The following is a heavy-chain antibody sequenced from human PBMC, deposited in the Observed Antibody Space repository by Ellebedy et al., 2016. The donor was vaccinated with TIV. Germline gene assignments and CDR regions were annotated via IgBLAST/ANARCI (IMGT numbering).Heavy chain of an antibody. CDR2: ISGDGKNK. CDR3: ARDTSGWPIGDF. Sequence: GESLKISCIASGFTFNNYGMNWVRQAPGQGLEWVSYISGDGKNKYYADSVKGRFTISRDSGKTSLFLQMNSLRADDTAVYHCARDTSGWPIGDFWGQGTLVTVSS. V-gene: IGHV3-48*04. CDR1: GFTFNNYG. J-gene: IGHJ4*02. D-gene: IGHD6-19*01.